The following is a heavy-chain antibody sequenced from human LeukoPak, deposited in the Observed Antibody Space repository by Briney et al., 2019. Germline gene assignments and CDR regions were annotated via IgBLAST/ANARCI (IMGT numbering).Heavy chain of an antibody. V-gene: IGHV3-48*04. Sequence: GGSLRLSCAASGFTFSSYSMNWVRQAPGKGLEWVSYISSSSSTIYYADSVKGRFTISRDNAKNSLYLQMNSLRAEDTAVYYCAREGSSNYYYMDVWGKGTTVTVSS. CDR3: AREGSSNYYYMDV. CDR2: ISSSSSTI. J-gene: IGHJ6*03. CDR1: GFTFSSYS. D-gene: IGHD6-6*01.